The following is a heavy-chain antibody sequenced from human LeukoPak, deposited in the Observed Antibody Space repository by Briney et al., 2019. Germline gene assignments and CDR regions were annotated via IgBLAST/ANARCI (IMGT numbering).Heavy chain of an antibody. CDR3: AKCRYSYGDLDY. CDR1: GFTFSSYA. CDR2: ISGSGGGT. J-gene: IGHJ4*02. Sequence: GGSLRLSCAASGFTFSSYAMSWVRQAPGKGLEWVSAISGSGGGTYYADSVKGRFTISRDSSKNTLYLQMNSLRAEDTAVYYCAKCRYSYGDLDYWGQGTLVTVSS. V-gene: IGHV3-23*01. D-gene: IGHD5-18*01.